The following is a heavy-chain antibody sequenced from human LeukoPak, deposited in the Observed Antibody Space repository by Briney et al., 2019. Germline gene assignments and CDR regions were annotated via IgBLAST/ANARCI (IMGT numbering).Heavy chain of an antibody. Sequence: GGSLRLSCAASGFTFSDYSMNWVRQAPGKGLEWISYIGIDSGNTNYADSVKGRFTISGDKAKNSLYLQMDSLRVEDTAVYYCARDYKYAFDNWGQGTLVTVSS. D-gene: IGHD5-24*01. CDR2: IGIDSGNT. CDR3: ARDYKYAFDN. V-gene: IGHV3-48*01. CDR1: GFTFSDYS. J-gene: IGHJ4*02.